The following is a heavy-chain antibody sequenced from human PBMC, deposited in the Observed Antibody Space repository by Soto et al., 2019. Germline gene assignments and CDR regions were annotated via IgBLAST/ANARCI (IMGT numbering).Heavy chain of an antibody. CDR2: ISSSSIYI. CDR3: ARDGDYVWGSYRWSDAFDI. D-gene: IGHD3-16*02. Sequence: GSLRLSGAASVFTCSSYSMNWVRQAPGKGLEWVSSISSSSIYIYYADSVKGRFTISRDNAKNSLYLQMNSLRAEDTAVYYCARDGDYVWGSYRWSDAFDIWGQGTMVTVSS. V-gene: IGHV3-21*01. J-gene: IGHJ3*02. CDR1: VFTCSSYS.